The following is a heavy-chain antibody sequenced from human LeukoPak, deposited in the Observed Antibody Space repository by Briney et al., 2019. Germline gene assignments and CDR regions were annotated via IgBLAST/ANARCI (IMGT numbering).Heavy chain of an antibody. CDR3: ARNLGYFQADS. Sequence: PSGTLSLTCAVSGGSVSSNNWWIWVRQPPGKGLEWIGEMLHSGSANYNPSLESRVTMSVDKAKNRFSLNLTSVTAADTAVYYCARNLGYFQADSWGQGTLVTVSS. V-gene: IGHV4-4*02. D-gene: IGHD5-18*01. CDR2: MLHSGSA. J-gene: IGHJ4*02. CDR1: GGSVSSNNW.